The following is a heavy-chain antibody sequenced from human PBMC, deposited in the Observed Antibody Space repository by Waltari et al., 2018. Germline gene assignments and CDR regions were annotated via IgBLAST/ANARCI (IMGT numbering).Heavy chain of an antibody. D-gene: IGHD3-3*01. CDR2: IYASGGNT. CDR1: GGPISSSY. J-gene: IGHJ4*02. Sequence: QLQLQESGPGLVQPSETLSLTCAVSGGPISSSYWTWIRHPPGRGLEWIGRIYASGGNTDYNPSLKSRVTISTDTSKNQFSLKLSSMTAADTAVYYCARVDITTDFLGTWRGSGSLDVWGRGILVTVSS. V-gene: IGHV4-4*07. CDR3: ARVDITTDFLGTWRGSGSLDV.